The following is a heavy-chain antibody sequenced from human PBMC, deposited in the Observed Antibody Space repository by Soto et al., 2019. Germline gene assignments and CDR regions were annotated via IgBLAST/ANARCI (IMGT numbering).Heavy chain of an antibody. V-gene: IGHV5-10-1*01. D-gene: IGHD3-10*01. Sequence: GEYLKISCKGSGYSFTSYWISWVRQMPGTGLEWMGRIDPSDSYTNYSPSFQGHVTISADKSISTAYLQWSSLKASDTAMYYCARWKHGSGRYYNVYYFDYWGQGTLVTVSS. CDR1: GYSFTSYW. CDR2: IDPSDSYT. CDR3: ARWKHGSGRYYNVYYFDY. J-gene: IGHJ4*02.